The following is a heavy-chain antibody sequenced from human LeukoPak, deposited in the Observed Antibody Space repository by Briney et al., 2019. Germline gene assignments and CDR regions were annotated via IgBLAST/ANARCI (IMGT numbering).Heavy chain of an antibody. CDR3: AKGFTTGWSAGYLDY. CDR1: GFTLTNYA. J-gene: IGHJ4*02. CDR2: ISGGNT. Sequence: GGCLRLSCAASGFTLTNYAMNWVRQTPGKGLEWVSGISGGNTYYADSVRGRFTISRDSSKNTLYLHMDFLRAEDTAVYLCAKGFTTGWSAGYLDYWGQGTLVSVSS. V-gene: IGHV3-23*01. D-gene: IGHD6-19*01.